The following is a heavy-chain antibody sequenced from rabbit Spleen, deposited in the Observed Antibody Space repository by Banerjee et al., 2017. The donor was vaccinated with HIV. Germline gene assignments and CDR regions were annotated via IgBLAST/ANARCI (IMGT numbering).Heavy chain of an antibody. CDR3: TRDDGSGHYIDGYFNL. Sequence: QEQLVESGGGLVKPGASLTLICTASGFSFSSGYDMSWVRQAPGKGLEWIGFIYTGNGKNYYANWAKGRVTISKTSSTTVTLQVTSLTAADTATYFCTRDDGSGHYIDGYFNLWGPGTLVTVS. J-gene: IGHJ4*01. V-gene: IGHV1S45*01. CDR1: GFSFSSGYD. CDR2: IYTGNGKN. D-gene: IGHD1-1*01.